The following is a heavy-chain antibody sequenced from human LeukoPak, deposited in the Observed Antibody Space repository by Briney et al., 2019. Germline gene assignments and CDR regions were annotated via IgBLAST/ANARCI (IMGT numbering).Heavy chain of an antibody. CDR1: GGSFSGYY. Sequence: SETLSLTCAVYGGSFSGYYWSWIRQPPGKGLEWIGEINHTGSTNYNPSLKSRVTISVDTSKNQFSLKLSSVTAADTAVYYCARPGELGYWGQGTLVTVSS. CDR3: ARPGELGY. CDR2: INHTGST. D-gene: IGHD1-26*01. J-gene: IGHJ4*02. V-gene: IGHV4-34*01.